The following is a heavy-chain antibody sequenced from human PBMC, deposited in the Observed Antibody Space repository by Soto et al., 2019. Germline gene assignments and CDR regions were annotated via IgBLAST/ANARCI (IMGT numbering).Heavy chain of an antibody. CDR3: ARLVAAGITYYFDS. CDR2: IYWDDDK. CDR1: GFSLSSSGVG. Sequence: QITLKESGPTLVKPTQTLTLTCTFSGFSLSSSGVGVGWIRQPPGKALEWLTFIYWDDDKRYSPSLKSRLTITKDPSKNPVVLTLTNMDPVDTATYYCARLVAAGITYYFDSWGQGTLLTVSS. D-gene: IGHD2-21*01. J-gene: IGHJ4*02. V-gene: IGHV2-5*02.